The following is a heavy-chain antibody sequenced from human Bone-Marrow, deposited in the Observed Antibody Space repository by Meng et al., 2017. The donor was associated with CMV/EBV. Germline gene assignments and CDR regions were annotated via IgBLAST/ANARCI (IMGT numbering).Heavy chain of an antibody. CDR2: ISSSSSYI. V-gene: IGHV3-21*01. D-gene: IGHD2-2*02. CDR3: ARETVVPAAIEGVYYYYYGMDV. J-gene: IGHJ6*02. Sequence: GESLKISCAASGFTFSSYSMNWVRQAPGKGLEWVSSISSSSSYIYYADSVKGRFTISRDNAKNSLYLQMNSLRAEDTAVYYCARETVVPAAIEGVYYYYYGMDVWGQGTTVTASS. CDR1: GFTFSSYS.